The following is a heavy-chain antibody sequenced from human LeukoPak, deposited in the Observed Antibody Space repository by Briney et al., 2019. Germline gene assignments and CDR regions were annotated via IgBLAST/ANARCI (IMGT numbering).Heavy chain of an antibody. CDR3: AKDAHQSLGYSYWFDP. CDR1: GFTFSNYA. V-gene: IGHV3-23*01. CDR2: ISGSGGST. J-gene: IGHJ5*02. Sequence: GGSLRLSCAASGFTFSNYAMSWVRQAPGKGLEWVSAISGSGGSTYYADSVKGRFTISRDNSKNTLYLQMNSLRAEDTAVYYCAKDAHQSLGYSYWFDPWGQGTLVTVSS. D-gene: IGHD2-15*01.